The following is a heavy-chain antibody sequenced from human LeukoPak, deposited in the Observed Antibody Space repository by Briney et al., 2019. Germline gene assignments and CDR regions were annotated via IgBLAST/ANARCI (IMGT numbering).Heavy chain of an antibody. CDR3: AELGITMIGGV. D-gene: IGHD3-10*02. J-gene: IGHJ6*04. Sequence: GGSLRLSCAASGFTLSSYPMHWVRQAPGKGLEWVAIISYDGSNKYYADSVKGRFTISRDNAKNSLYLQMNSLRAEDTAVYYCAELGITMIGGVWGKGTTVTISS. CDR1: GFTLSSYP. CDR2: ISYDGSNK. V-gene: IGHV3-30*04.